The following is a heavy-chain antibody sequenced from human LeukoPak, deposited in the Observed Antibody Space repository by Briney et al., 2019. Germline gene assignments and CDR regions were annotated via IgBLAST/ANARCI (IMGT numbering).Heavy chain of an antibody. J-gene: IGHJ3*02. CDR3: ARDRGSYLSDAFDM. Sequence: PGGSLKLSCAASGFTFSSYSMNWVRQAPGKGPEWVSSISSSSSYIYYADSVKGRFTISRDNAKNSLYLQMNSLRAEDTAVYYCARDRGSYLSDAFDMWGQGTMVTVSS. CDR1: GFTFSSYS. V-gene: IGHV3-21*01. D-gene: IGHD1-26*01. CDR2: ISSSSSYI.